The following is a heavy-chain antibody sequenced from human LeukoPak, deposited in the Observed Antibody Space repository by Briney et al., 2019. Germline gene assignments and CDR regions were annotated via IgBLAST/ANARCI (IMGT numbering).Heavy chain of an antibody. J-gene: IGHJ3*02. D-gene: IGHD2-2*01. CDR3: ARVRMLCSSTSCYAPDAFDI. Sequence: SETLSLTCTVAGGSISSYYWSWIRQPAGKGLEWIGRIYTSGSTNYNPSLKSRVTMSVDTSKNQFSLKVSSVTAADTAVYYCARVRMLCSSTSCYAPDAFDIWGQGTMVTVSS. CDR2: IYTSGST. V-gene: IGHV4-4*07. CDR1: GGSISSYY.